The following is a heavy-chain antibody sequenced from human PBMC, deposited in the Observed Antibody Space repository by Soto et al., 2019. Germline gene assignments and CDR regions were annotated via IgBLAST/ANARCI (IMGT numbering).Heavy chain of an antibody. CDR3: AREGPRPYYYYGMDV. Sequence: QAQLEQSGAEVKKPGASVKVSCKSSGYTFSTSGISWVRQAPGQGLEWMGWISTYNGDANYAQRFQGRVTMTTDTSTSTTFMELRSVRSDDTAVYYCAREGPRPYYYYGMDVWGQGTTVTVSS. D-gene: IGHD6-6*01. V-gene: IGHV1-18*01. J-gene: IGHJ6*02. CDR1: GYTFSTSG. CDR2: ISTYNGDA.